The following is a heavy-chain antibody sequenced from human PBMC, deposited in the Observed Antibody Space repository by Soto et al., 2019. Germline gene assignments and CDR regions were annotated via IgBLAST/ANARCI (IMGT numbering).Heavy chain of an antibody. D-gene: IGHD6-6*01. CDR2: ISPYNGNT. Sequence: QVQLVQSGAEVKKPGASVKVSCKASGYIFRSHGVSWMRQAPGQGLEWMGWISPYNGNTNYAQNLQGRVTMTTDTSTSTAYMELRSLRSDDTAVYYCARFEYRSTDPLGYAFDIWGQGTMGTVSS. J-gene: IGHJ3*02. CDR3: ARFEYRSTDPLGYAFDI. CDR1: GYIFRSHG. V-gene: IGHV1-18*01.